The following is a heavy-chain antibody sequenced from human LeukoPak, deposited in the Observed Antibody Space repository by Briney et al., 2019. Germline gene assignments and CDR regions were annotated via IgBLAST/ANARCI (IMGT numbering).Heavy chain of an antibody. J-gene: IGHJ6*03. D-gene: IGHD3-10*01. CDR1: GFTFNNYG. V-gene: IGHV3-30*02. CDR2: IRYNGNNQ. CDR3: AKDSAFYYIDV. Sequence: GGSLRLSCAASGFTFNNYGMHWVRQAPGKGPEWVAFIRYNGNNQYYADSVKGRFTISRDNSKNTLYLQMNSLKGDDTAVYYCAKDSAFYYIDVWSKGTTVIISS.